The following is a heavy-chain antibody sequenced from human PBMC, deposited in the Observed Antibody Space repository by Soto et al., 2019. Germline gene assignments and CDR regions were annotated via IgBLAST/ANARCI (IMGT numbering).Heavy chain of an antibody. CDR3: ARSLTEGYCTITGCYTRPLYGMDV. Sequence: ASVKVSCKASGYTFSGYYIHWLRQAPGQGREWMGWINPNSGGTNYAQKCQGRVTVTRHTPTSTAYMELSRLTSDDTAVYYCARSLTEGYCTITGCYTRPLYGMDVWGQGTTVTVSS. CDR1: GYTFSGYY. J-gene: IGHJ6*02. D-gene: IGHD2-2*02. V-gene: IGHV1-2*02. CDR2: INPNSGGT.